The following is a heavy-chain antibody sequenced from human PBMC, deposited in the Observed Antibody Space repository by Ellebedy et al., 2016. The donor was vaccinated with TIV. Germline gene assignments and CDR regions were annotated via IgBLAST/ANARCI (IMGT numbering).Heavy chain of an antibody. CDR2: ISGSRADI. CDR3: ARGGPHDY. D-gene: IGHD1-14*01. Sequence: GESLKISCAASGFTFSSFWMIWVRQAPGKGLEWVSSISGSRADIYYADSVKGRFTISRDNAQNSLSLQMNSLRVEDTAIYYCARGGPHDYWGQGTLVTVSS. V-gene: IGHV3-21*01. J-gene: IGHJ4*02. CDR1: GFTFSSFW.